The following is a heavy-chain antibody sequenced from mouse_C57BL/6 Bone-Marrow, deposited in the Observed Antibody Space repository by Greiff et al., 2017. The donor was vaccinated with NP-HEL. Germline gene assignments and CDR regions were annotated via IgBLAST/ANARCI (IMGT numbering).Heavy chain of an antibody. CDR1: GYSFTSYY. CDR3: TRSEYDYDWYFDG. V-gene: IGHV1-66*01. CDR2: IYPGSGNT. J-gene: IGHJ1*03. Sequence: VQLQQSGPELVKPGASVKISCKASGYSFTSYYIHWVKQRPGQGLEWIGWIYPGSGNTKYNEKFKGKATLTADTSSSTAYMQLSSLTSEYAAVYYCTRSEYDYDWYFDGWGTGTTVTVSS. D-gene: IGHD2-4*01.